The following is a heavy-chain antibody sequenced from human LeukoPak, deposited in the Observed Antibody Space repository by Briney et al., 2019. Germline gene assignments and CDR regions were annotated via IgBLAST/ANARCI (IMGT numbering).Heavy chain of an antibody. CDR1: GGSISSYY. Sequence: SETLSLTCTVSGGSISSYYWSWIRQPAGKGLEWIGRIYTSGSTNYNPSLKSRVTISVDTSKNQFSLKLSSVTAADTAVYYCARHRYSSGWSYFDYWGQGTLVTVSS. V-gene: IGHV4-4*07. J-gene: IGHJ4*02. CDR3: ARHRYSSGWSYFDY. D-gene: IGHD6-19*01. CDR2: IYTSGST.